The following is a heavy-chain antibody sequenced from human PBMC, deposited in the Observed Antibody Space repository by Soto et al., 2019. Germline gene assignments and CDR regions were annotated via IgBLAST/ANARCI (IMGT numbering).Heavy chain of an antibody. D-gene: IGHD3-10*01. CDR2: IWYDGSNK. CDR1: GFTFSSYG. CDR3: ARDLTLLWFGEWIVGPAKAGVHGMDV. J-gene: IGHJ6*02. V-gene: IGHV3-33*01. Sequence: PGGSLRLSCAASGFTFSSYGMHWVRQAPGKGLEWVAVIWYDGSNKYYADSVKGRFTISRDNSKNTLYLQMNSLRAEDTAVYYCARDLTLLWFGEWIVGPAKAGVHGMDVWGQGTTVTVSS.